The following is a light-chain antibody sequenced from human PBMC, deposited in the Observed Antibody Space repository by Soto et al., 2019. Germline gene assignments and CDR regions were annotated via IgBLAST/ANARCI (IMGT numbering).Light chain of an antibody. J-gene: IGKJ1*01. CDR3: QQYGSSLV. V-gene: IGKV3-20*01. CDR1: QVVSSSY. Sequence: PASVFLSPGKKATLSCRASQVVSSSYLAWYQQKPGQAPRLLIYGASSRATGIPDRFSGSGSGTDFTLTISRLDLEDFAAYYCQQYGSSLVFGQGTNEDIK. CDR2: GAS.